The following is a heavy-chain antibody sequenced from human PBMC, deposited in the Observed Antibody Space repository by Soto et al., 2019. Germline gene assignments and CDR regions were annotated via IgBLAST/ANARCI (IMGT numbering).Heavy chain of an antibody. CDR2: INPNSGGT. Sequence: QVQLVQSGAEVKKPGASVKVSCKASGYTFTGYYMHWVRQAPGQGLEWMGWINPNSGGTNYAQKFQGWVTMTRDTASSTAYRELSRLRSDDTAVYYCARALRGDGYNYAYWGQGTLVTVSS. CDR1: GYTFTGYY. V-gene: IGHV1-2*04. D-gene: IGHD5-12*01. CDR3: ARALRGDGYNYAY. J-gene: IGHJ4*02.